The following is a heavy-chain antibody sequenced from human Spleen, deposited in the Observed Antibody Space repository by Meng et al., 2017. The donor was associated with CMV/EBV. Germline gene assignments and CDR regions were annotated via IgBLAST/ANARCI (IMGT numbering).Heavy chain of an antibody. Sequence: GSLRLSCTVSGGSISSYYWSWIRQPPGKGLEWIGYIYNSGSSDYNPSLKSRVTISEDTSRNQFSLKLSSVTAADTAVYYCARDLYDSSGRHYYYGMDVWGQGTTVTVSS. CDR2: IYNSGSS. CDR3: ARDLYDSSGRHYYYGMDV. CDR1: GGSISSYY. V-gene: IGHV4-59*01. D-gene: IGHD3-22*01. J-gene: IGHJ6*02.